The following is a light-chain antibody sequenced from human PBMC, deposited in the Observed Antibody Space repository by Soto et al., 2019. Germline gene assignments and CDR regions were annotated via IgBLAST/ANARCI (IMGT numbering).Light chain of an antibody. V-gene: IGKV3-20*01. CDR3: QQYATSPFT. CDR1: QSVSSNY. CDR2: GVS. Sequence: ETVLTQSPGTLSLSPGERATLSCRASQSVSSNYLVWYQQKPGQAPRLLISGVSTRATGIPDRFSGSGSGTDFTLTISRLEPEDVAVYYCQQYATSPFTFGQGTKLEI. J-gene: IGKJ2*01.